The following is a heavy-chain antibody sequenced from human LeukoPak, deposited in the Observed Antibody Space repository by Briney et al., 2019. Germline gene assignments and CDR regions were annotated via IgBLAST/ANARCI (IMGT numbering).Heavy chain of an antibody. CDR1: GFTFSSYG. Sequence: GGSLRLSCAASGFTFSSYGMHWVRQAPGKGLEWVAVIWYDGSNKYYADSVKGRFIISRDNSKNTLYLQMNSLRAEDTAVYYCARDISGYYYFDYWGQGTLVTVSS. CDR2: IWYDGSNK. V-gene: IGHV3-33*01. CDR3: ARDISGYYYFDY. J-gene: IGHJ4*02. D-gene: IGHD3-22*01.